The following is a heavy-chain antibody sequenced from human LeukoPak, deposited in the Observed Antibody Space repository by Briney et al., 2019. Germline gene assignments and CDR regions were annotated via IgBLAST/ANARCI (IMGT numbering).Heavy chain of an antibody. CDR1: GFTFSSYG. CDR3: ARAQGYCSSTSCYNFRFDP. J-gene: IGHJ5*02. Sequence: GRSLRLSCAASGFTFSSYGMHWVRQAPGKGLEWVAVIWHDGSNKYYADSVKGRFTISRDNSKNTLYLQMNSLRAEDTAVYYCARAQGYCSSTSCYNFRFDPWGQGTLVTVSS. CDR2: IWHDGSNK. V-gene: IGHV3-33*01. D-gene: IGHD2-2*02.